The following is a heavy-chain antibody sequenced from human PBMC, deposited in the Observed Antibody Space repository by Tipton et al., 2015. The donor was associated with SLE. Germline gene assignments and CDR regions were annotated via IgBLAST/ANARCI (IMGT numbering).Heavy chain of an antibody. D-gene: IGHD3-22*01. V-gene: IGHV4-38-2*01. CDR2: INDSGNT. CDR1: GYSISSGYY. Sequence: GLVKPSETLSLTCDVSGYSISSGYYWAWIRQPPGSGLEWIGSINDSGNTYYNPSLKSRVTISADTSKNQFSLTLNSVTAADTAVYYCARQPLYYDSRGSSPAYFQSWGQGTPVTVSS. CDR3: ARQPLYYDSRGSSPAYFQS. J-gene: IGHJ1*01.